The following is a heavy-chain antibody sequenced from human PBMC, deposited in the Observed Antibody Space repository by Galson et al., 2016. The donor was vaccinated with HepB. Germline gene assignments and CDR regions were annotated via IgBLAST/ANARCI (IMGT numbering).Heavy chain of an antibody. CDR2: IYYSGST. V-gene: IGHV4-31*03. D-gene: IGHD2-2*01. CDR1: GDSVSNGDYY. Sequence: TLSLTCTVSGDSVSNGDYYWGWVRQHPEKGLEWIGYIYYSGSTYYNPSLRSRVIISVDTSNNQLSLKLTSVTAADTAVYYCTRAAHCSSVTCYLDSWGQGTLVTVSS. CDR3: TRAAHCSSVTCYLDS. J-gene: IGHJ5*01.